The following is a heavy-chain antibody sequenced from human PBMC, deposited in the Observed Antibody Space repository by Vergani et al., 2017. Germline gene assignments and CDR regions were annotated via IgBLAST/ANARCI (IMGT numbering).Heavy chain of an antibody. CDR3: ARDMVRGVIRGGFDY. J-gene: IGHJ4*02. CDR1: GFTFSSYE. Sequence: EVQLVESGGGLVQPGGSLRLSCAASGFTFSSYEMNWVRQAPGKGLEWVSYISSSGSTIYYADSVKGRFTISRDNAKNSLYLQMNSLRAEDTAVYYCARDMVRGVIRGGFDYWGQGTLVTVSS. V-gene: IGHV3-48*03. CDR2: ISSSGSTI. D-gene: IGHD3-10*01.